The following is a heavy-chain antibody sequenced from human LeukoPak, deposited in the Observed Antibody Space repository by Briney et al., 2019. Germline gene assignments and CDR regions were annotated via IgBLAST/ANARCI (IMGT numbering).Heavy chain of an antibody. CDR3: TRDRDFGDYAGD. J-gene: IGHJ1*01. CDR2: INPNSGDT. Sequence: ASVNVSCKASGYTFTSYYMHWVRQAPGQGLEWMGRINPNSGDTNIAQKFQGRVTMTRDTSINTAYMELNSLRSDDTAIYYCTRDRDFGDYAGDWGQGTLVIVLS. D-gene: IGHD4-17*01. V-gene: IGHV1-2*06. CDR1: GYTFTSYY.